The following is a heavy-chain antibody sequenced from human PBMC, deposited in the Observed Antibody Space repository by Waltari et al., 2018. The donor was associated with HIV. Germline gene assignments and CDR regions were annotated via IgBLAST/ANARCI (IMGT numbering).Heavy chain of an antibody. CDR2: LYPTDSET. V-gene: IGHV5-51*01. CDR1: GYSFNNYW. J-gene: IGHJ4*02. D-gene: IGHD3-10*01. Sequence: EVHLVQSGAELKKPGESLRISCQGSGYSFNNYWIGWVRQMPGKGPEWMGNLYPTDSETRYSPAFEGRITISVDKSINTVFLQWNSLKASDTARYFCARHHPEPRRSYYASSYYDVWGQGTLVTVSS. CDR3: ARHHPEPRRSYYASSYYDV.